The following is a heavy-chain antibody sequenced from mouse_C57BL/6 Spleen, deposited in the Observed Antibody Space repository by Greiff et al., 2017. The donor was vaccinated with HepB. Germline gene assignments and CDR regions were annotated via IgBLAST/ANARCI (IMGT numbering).Heavy chain of an antibody. D-gene: IGHD2-4*01. V-gene: IGHV1-19*01. J-gene: IGHJ2*01. CDR2: INPYNGGT. CDR1: GYTFTDYY. CDR3: ARSYDYYYFDY. Sequence: EVQLQQSGPVLVKPGASVKMSCKASGYTFTDYYMNWVKQSHGKSLEWIGVINPYNGGTSYNQKFKGKATLTVDKSSSTAYMELNSLTSEDSAVYYCARSYDYYYFDYWGQGTTLTVSS.